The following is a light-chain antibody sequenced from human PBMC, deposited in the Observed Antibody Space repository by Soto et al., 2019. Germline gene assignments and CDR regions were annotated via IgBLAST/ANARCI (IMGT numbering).Light chain of an antibody. V-gene: IGKV3-20*01. CDR3: QQYGSSIT. CDR2: GAS. Sequence: DIVLTQSPGTLSLSPGERATLSCRASQTVRSSSLAWYQQKPGQAPRLLIFGASTRAAGFPDRFSGSGSGTDFTLTISRLEPEDFAVYYCQQYGSSITFGQGTRLEIK. CDR1: QTVRSSS. J-gene: IGKJ5*01.